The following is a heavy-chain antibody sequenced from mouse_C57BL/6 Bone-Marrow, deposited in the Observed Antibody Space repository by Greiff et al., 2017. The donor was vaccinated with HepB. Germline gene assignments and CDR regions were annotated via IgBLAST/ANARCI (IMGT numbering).Heavy chain of an antibody. D-gene: IGHD1-1*01. CDR1: EYEFPSHD. CDR3: ARRGFTTVVATDYAMDY. V-gene: IGHV5-2*01. Sequence: EVQLVESGGGLVQPGESLKLSCESNEYEFPSHDMSWVRKTPEKRLELVAAINSDGGSTYYPDTMERRFIISRDNTKKTLYLQMSSLRSEDTALYYCARRGFTTVVATDYAMDYWGQGTSVTVSS. J-gene: IGHJ4*01. CDR2: INSDGGST.